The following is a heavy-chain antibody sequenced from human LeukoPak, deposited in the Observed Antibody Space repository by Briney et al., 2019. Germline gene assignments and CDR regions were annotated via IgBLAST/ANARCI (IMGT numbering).Heavy chain of an antibody. J-gene: IGHJ4*02. V-gene: IGHV4-34*01. D-gene: IGHD5-12*01. CDR2: INHSVST. Sequence: PSETLSLTCAVYGGSFSTYYWSWIRQPPGKGLEWIGEINHSVSTNYNPSLKSRVTISVDTSKNQFPLKLSSVTAADTAVYYCARGERGYSGYDLDYWGQGTLVTVSS. CDR3: ARGERGYSGYDLDY. CDR1: GGSFSTYY.